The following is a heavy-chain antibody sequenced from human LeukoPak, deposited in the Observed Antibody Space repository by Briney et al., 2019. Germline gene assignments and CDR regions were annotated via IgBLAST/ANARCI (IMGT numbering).Heavy chain of an antibody. CDR1: GFTFSSYA. Sequence: PGGSLRLSCAASGFTFSSYAMSWVRQAPGKGLEWVSAISGSGGSTYYADSVKGRFTISRDNSKNTLYLQMNSLRAEDTAVYYCARDNGYSSGIDYWGQGTLVTVSS. D-gene: IGHD6-19*01. CDR3: ARDNGYSSGIDY. V-gene: IGHV3-23*01. CDR2: ISGSGGST. J-gene: IGHJ4*02.